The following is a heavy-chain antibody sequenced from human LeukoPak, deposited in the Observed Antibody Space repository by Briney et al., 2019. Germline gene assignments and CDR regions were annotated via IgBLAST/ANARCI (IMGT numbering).Heavy chain of an antibody. J-gene: IGHJ6*02. Sequence: ASVKVSCKASGYTFTSYDINWVRQATGQGLEWMGWMNPNSGNTGYAQKLQGRVTMTRNTSISTAYMELSSLRSEDTAVYYCARREFGAVTIEDYYGMDVWGQGTTVTVSS. V-gene: IGHV1-8*01. CDR1: GYTFTSYD. CDR2: MNPNSGNT. D-gene: IGHD4-17*01. CDR3: ARREFGAVTIEDYYGMDV.